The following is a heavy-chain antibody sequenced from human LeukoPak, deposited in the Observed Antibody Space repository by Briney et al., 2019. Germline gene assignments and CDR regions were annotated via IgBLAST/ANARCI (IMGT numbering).Heavy chain of an antibody. Sequence: GESLKISCKGSGYSFTSYWISWVRQMPGKGLEWMGSIDPSDSYTNYSPSFQGHVTISADKSISTAYLQWSSLKASDTAMYYCARRRKAYDSSGYYLYYFDYWGQGTLVTVSS. V-gene: IGHV5-10-1*01. D-gene: IGHD3-22*01. CDR1: GYSFTSYW. CDR2: IDPSDSYT. CDR3: ARRRKAYDSSGYYLYYFDY. J-gene: IGHJ4*02.